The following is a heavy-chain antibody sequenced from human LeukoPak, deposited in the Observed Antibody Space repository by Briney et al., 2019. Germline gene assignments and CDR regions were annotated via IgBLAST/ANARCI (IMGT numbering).Heavy chain of an antibody. CDR3: EKDLGYHLGSSGDY. D-gene: IGHD3-10*01. CDR2: ISYDGSNK. J-gene: IGHJ4*02. Sequence: GGSLRLSCAASGVTFSSYGMHWVRQAPGKGLEWVAVISYDGSNKYYADSGKGRFTISRDNSKNTLYLQMNSLRAEDTAVYYCEKDLGYHLGSSGDYWGQGTLVTVSS. CDR1: GVTFSSYG. V-gene: IGHV3-30*18.